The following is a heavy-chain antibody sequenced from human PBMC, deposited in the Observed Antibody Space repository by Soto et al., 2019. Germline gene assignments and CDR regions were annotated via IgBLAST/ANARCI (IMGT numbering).Heavy chain of an antibody. V-gene: IGHV1-69*01. Sequence: QVQLVQSGAEVKKPGSSVKVSCKASGGTFSSYAISWVRQATGQGLEWMGGIIPIVGTANYAQKFQGRVTSTADESTRTAYMELSSLRSEDTAVYYCASQIGYNCNYWYFDLWGRGTLVTVSS. D-gene: IGHD1-20*01. CDR1: GGTFSSYA. CDR3: ASQIGYNCNYWYFDL. J-gene: IGHJ2*01. CDR2: IIPIVGTA.